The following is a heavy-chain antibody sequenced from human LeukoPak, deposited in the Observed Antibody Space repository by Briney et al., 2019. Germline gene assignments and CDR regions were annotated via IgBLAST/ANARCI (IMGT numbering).Heavy chain of an antibody. CDR2: INPNSGGT. Sequence: ASVKVCCKASGYTFTGYYMHWVRQAPGQGLEWMGWINPNSGGTNYAQKFQGRVTMTRDTSISTAYMELSRLRSDDTAVYYCAGPLDYYDSSGYYPDAFDIWGQGTMVTVSS. J-gene: IGHJ3*02. V-gene: IGHV1-2*02. D-gene: IGHD3-22*01. CDR3: AGPLDYYDSSGYYPDAFDI. CDR1: GYTFTGYY.